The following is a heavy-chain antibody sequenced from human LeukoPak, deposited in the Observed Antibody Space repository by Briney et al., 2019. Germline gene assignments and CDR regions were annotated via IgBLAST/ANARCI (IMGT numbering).Heavy chain of an antibody. Sequence: GGSLRLSCAASGFTFSSYAMSWVRQAPGKGLEWVSAISGSGGSTYYADSVKGRFTISRDNSKNTLYLQMNSLRAEDTAVYYCAKDQSRYCSSTSCYLIDYWGQGTLVTVSS. CDR2: ISGSGGST. D-gene: IGHD2-2*01. V-gene: IGHV3-23*01. CDR3: AKDQSRYCSSTSCYLIDY. CDR1: GFTFSSYA. J-gene: IGHJ4*02.